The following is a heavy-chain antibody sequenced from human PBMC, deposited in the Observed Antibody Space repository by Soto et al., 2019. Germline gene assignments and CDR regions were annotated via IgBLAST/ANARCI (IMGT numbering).Heavy chain of an antibody. J-gene: IGHJ4*02. Sequence: EVQLVESGGGFTQPGGSQRLSCAASGFPFNAYAMSWVRQAPGKGLEWISYISGSGGTIYYADSVKGRFTISRDNAKDSLYLQMNSLRDDDTAVYYCARVLFGGWYNVDYWGQGTLVTVSS. V-gene: IGHV3-48*02. D-gene: IGHD6-19*01. CDR3: ARVLFGGWYNVDY. CDR1: GFPFNAYA. CDR2: ISGSGGTI.